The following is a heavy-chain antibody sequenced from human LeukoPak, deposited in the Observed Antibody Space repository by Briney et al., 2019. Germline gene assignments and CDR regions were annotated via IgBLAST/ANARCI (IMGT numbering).Heavy chain of an antibody. CDR2: ISSSSSYI. D-gene: IGHD4-17*01. Sequence: PGGSLRLSCAASGFTFSSYSMNWVRQAPGEGLEWVSSISSSSSYIYYADSVKGRFTISRDNAKNSLYLQMNSLRAEDTAVYYCAREVYGDYFLDYWGQGTLVTVSS. CDR1: GFTFSSYS. CDR3: AREVYGDYFLDY. J-gene: IGHJ4*02. V-gene: IGHV3-21*01.